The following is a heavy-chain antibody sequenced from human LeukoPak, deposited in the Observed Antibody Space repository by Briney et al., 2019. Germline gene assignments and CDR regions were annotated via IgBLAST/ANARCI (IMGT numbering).Heavy chain of an antibody. D-gene: IGHD2-2*01. J-gene: IGHJ5*02. CDR2: IHHSGNT. V-gene: IGHV4-39*07. CDR3: ARGDIVVVPAAQVDLNWFDP. Sequence: SETLSLTCSVSGDSISSSGYYWDWIRQPPGKGLEWIGSIHHSGNTNYNPSLKSRVTISVDTSKNQFSLKLSSVTAADTAVYYCARGDIVVVPAAQVDLNWFDPWGQGTLVTVSS. CDR1: GDSISSSGYY.